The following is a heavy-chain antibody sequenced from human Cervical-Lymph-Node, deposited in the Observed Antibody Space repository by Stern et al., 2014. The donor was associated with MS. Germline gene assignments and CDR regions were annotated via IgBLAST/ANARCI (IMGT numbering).Heavy chain of an antibody. J-gene: IGHJ4*02. CDR1: GYRFTSYW. Sequence: EVQLEESGAEVKKPGESLKISCRGSGYRFTSYWTGWVRQVPGKGLEWMGMIYPGDSDTRYSPSFQGQVTISADKSISTAYLQLSSLKASDSAIYYCARGGYYDGSGYYPFLVWGQGSQVTVSS. CDR3: ARGGYYDGSGYYPFLV. V-gene: IGHV5-51*01. D-gene: IGHD3-22*01. CDR2: IYPGDSDT.